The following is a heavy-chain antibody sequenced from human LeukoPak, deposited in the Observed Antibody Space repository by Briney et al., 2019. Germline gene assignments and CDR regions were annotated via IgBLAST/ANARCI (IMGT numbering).Heavy chain of an antibody. J-gene: IGHJ4*02. D-gene: IGHD5-18*01. CDR1: GFTVSSNY. V-gene: IGHV3-66*01. CDR2: IYSGGST. Sequence: GGSLRLSCAASGFTVSSNYMSWVRQAPGKGLEWVPVIYSGGSTYYADSVKGRFTISRGNSKNTLYLQMNSLRAEDTAVYYCARVGDVDTAMVDYWGQGTLVTVSS. CDR3: ARVGDVDTAMVDY.